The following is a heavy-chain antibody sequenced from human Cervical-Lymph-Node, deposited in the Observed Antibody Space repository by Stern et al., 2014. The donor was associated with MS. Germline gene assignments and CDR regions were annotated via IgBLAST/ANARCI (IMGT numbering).Heavy chain of an antibody. CDR1: GFTFTNYW. J-gene: IGHJ4*02. CDR2: IKQDGSEK. CDR3: VRDGTFNSGFDY. V-gene: IGHV3-7*01. D-gene: IGHD1-26*01. Sequence: EVQLVESGGGLVQPGGSLRLSCAASGFTFTNYWMNWVRQAPGEGLGCVASIKQDGSEKYYVASVKGRFTISRDNAMRSLYLQMNSLRAEDTAVYYCVRDGTFNSGFDYWGQGTLVAVSS.